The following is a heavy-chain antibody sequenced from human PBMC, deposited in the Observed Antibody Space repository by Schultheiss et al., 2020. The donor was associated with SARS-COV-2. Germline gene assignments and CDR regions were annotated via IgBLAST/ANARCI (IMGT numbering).Heavy chain of an antibody. CDR3: ARDSGGIQLWLGDYFDY. CDR2: IYYSGST. J-gene: IGHJ4*02. Sequence: SETLSLTCTVSGGSISSYYWSWIRQHPGKGLEWIGYIYYSGSTYYNPSLKSRVTISVDTSKNQFSLKLSSVTAADTAVYYCARDSGGIQLWLGDYFDYWGQGTLVTVSS. V-gene: IGHV4-59*12. CDR1: GGSISSYY. D-gene: IGHD5-18*01.